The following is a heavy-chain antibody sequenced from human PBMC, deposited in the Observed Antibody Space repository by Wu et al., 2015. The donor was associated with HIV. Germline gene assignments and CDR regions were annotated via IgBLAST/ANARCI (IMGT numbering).Heavy chain of an antibody. CDR3: ATQRGGDYDGYRSPPTFDI. CDR2: VNPANGES. Sequence: VPLEQSGAEVKKPGASVKVSCKVSGYTLTKLSMHWVRQAPGKGLEWMGGVNPANGESMYSQKFQGRVTLSDDTSTDTAYMQMNNLRSEDTAIYYCATQRGGDYDGYRSPPTFDIWGQGTMVTVSS. V-gene: IGHV1-24*01. J-gene: IGHJ3*02. CDR1: GYTLTKLS. D-gene: IGHD4-23*01.